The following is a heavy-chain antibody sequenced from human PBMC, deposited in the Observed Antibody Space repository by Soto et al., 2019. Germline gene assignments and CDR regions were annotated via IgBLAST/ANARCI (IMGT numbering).Heavy chain of an antibody. CDR3: ARSPYSGYNPYYFDY. CDR1: GYTFTHYA. J-gene: IGHJ4*02. Sequence: ASVKVSCKATGYTFTHYAFHWVRQAPGQRLEWMGWVNAANGNTKYSQNFQCRVTITRDTSANTAYMELSGLRSEDTAVYYCARSPYSGYNPYYFDYWGQGTLVTVSS. D-gene: IGHD5-12*01. V-gene: IGHV1-3*01. CDR2: VNAANGNT.